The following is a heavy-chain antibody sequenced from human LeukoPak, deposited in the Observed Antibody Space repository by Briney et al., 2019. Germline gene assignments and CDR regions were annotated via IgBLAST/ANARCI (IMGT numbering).Heavy chain of an antibody. Sequence: SETLSLTCTVSGGSISSYYWSWIRQPPGKGLEWIGYIYYSGSTNHNPSLKSRVTISVDTSKNQFSLKLSSVTAADTAVYYCARLFEVVDAFDIWGQGTMVTVSS. V-gene: IGHV4-59*01. CDR3: ARLFEVVDAFDI. J-gene: IGHJ3*02. CDR2: IYYSGST. CDR1: GGSISSYY. D-gene: IGHD2-21*01.